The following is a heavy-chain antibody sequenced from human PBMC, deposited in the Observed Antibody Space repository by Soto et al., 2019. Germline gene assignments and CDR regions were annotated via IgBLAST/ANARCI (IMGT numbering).Heavy chain of an antibody. J-gene: IGHJ4*02. V-gene: IGHV1-69*13. Sequence: SVKVSCKASGGTLSSYGINWVRQAPGQGLEWMGGIIPVFGTVNYAQKFQGRVTIIADGSTRTAYMELSSLRSEDTAVYYCATRRDGYTKFDYWGQGTLVTVSS. CDR1: GGTLSSYG. CDR3: ATRRDGYTKFDY. D-gene: IGHD5-12*01. CDR2: IIPVFGTV.